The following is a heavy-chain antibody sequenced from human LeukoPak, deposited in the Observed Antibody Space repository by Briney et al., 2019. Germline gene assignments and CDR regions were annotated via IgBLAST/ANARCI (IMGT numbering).Heavy chain of an antibody. D-gene: IGHD3-16*01. CDR3: AKGLGGYYYYGMDV. V-gene: IGHV3-30*18. CDR2: ISYDGSNK. CDR1: GFTFSSYG. Sequence: PGGSLRLSCAASGFTFSSYGMHWVRQAPGKGLEWVAVISYDGSNKYYADSVKGRFTISRDNSKNTLYLQMNSLRAEDTAVYYCAKGLGGYYYYGMDVWGQGTTVTVSS. J-gene: IGHJ6*02.